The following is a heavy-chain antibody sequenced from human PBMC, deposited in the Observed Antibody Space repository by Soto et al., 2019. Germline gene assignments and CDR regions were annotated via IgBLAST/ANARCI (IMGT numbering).Heavy chain of an antibody. Sequence: EVQVLESGGGLVQPGGSLRLSCEGSGFTVSSHAMTWIRQAPGKGPEWVSTVTADGGTYYADSVKGRFAMSRDTSENTXXLQINSLGAEDTAAYYCAPHVSCSGGSCQYDAFAIRGQGTMVTVSS. CDR1: GFTVSSHA. CDR2: VTADGGT. CDR3: APHVSCSGGSCQYDAFAI. J-gene: IGHJ3*02. D-gene: IGHD2-15*01. V-gene: IGHV3-23*01.